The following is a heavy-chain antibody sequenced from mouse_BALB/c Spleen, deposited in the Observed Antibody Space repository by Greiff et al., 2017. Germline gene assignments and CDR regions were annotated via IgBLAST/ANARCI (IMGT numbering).Heavy chain of an antibody. J-gene: IGHJ1*01. CDR2: IYPGDGDT. CDR1: GYTFTSYW. Sequence: VQLQQSGAELARPGASVKLSCKASGYTFTSYWMQWVKQRPGQGLEWIGAIYPGDGDTRYTQKFKGKATLTADKSSSTAYMQLSSLASEDSAVYYCARFPGYFDVWGAGTTVTVSS. CDR3: ARFPGYFDV. V-gene: IGHV1-87*01.